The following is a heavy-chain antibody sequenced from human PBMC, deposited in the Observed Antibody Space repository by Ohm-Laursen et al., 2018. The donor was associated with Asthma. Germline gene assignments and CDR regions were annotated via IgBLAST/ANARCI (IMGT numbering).Heavy chain of an antibody. D-gene: IGHD6-13*01. V-gene: IGHV3-23*01. Sequence: SLRLSCAASGFTFRNYAMTWVRQAPGKGLEWVSTISLGGGGTYFADSVRGRFTISRDNSNNMLYLHMNSLRADDTAVYYCAKDEHSTTLGVGAFDFWGQGTMVTVSS. CDR3: AKDEHSTTLGVGAFDF. J-gene: IGHJ3*01. CDR1: GFTFRNYA. CDR2: ISLGGGGT.